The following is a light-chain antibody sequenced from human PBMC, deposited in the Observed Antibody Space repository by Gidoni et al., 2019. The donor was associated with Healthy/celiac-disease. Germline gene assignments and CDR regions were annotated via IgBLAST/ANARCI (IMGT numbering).Light chain of an antibody. Sequence: EIVLTQSPATLSLSPGERATLSCRASQSVSSYLAWYQQKPGQAPRLLIYDASNRATGIPARFSGSGYGTDFTLTSSSLEPEYFAVYYCQQRSNWPRLTFGGGTKVEIK. CDR1: QSVSSY. CDR3: QQRSNWPRLT. V-gene: IGKV3-11*01. CDR2: DAS. J-gene: IGKJ4*01.